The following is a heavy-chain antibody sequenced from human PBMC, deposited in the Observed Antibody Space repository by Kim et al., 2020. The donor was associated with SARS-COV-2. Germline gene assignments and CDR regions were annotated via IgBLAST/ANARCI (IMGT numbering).Heavy chain of an antibody. CDR1: KYTFTTSS. J-gene: IGHJ5*01. V-gene: IGHV1-3*01. CDR3: ARVGGGHCSGGSCYPRWFD. D-gene: IGHD2-15*01. Sequence: ASVKVSCKASKYTFTTSSMHWVRQAPGQRLEWMGWINAGNGDTKYSQKFQGRITITRDTSASTAYMELSSLRSEDTAVYYCARVGGGHCSGGSCYPRWFD. CDR2: INAGNGDT.